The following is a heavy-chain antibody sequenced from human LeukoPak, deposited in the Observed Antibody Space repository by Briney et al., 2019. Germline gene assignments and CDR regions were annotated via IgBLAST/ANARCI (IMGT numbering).Heavy chain of an antibody. CDR3: ARETQQQLVARVGWFDP. V-gene: IGHV1-2*02. D-gene: IGHD6-13*01. J-gene: IGHJ5*02. CDR2: INPNSGGT. Sequence: GASVTVSCTASGYTFTGYYMHWVRQAPGQGLEWMGWINPNSGGTNYAQKFQGRVTMTRDTSISTAYMELSRLRSDDTAVYYCARETQQQLVARVGWFDPWGQGTLVTVSS. CDR1: GYTFTGYY.